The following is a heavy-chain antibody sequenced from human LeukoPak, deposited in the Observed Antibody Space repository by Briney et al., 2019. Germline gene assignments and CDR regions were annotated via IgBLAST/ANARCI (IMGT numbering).Heavy chain of an antibody. V-gene: IGHV3-73*01. J-gene: IGHJ6*03. D-gene: IGHD2-15*01. Sequence: GGSLRLSCAASGFTFSGSAMHWVRQASGKGLEWVGRIRSKANSYATAYAASVKGRFTISRDDSKNSAYLQMNSLKTEDTAVYYCTRGVVTAATYYYYYMDVWGKGTTVTVSS. CDR1: GFTFSGSA. CDR3: TRGVVTAATYYYYYMDV. CDR2: IRSKANSYAT.